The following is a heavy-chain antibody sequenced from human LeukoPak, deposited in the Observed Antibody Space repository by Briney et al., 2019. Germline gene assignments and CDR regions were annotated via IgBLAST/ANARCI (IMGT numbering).Heavy chain of an antibody. D-gene: IGHD2-15*01. Sequence: SETLSLTCSVSTDSRNTYYWSWIRQSPGKGLEGVGHIYHSGSTDYNPSLKSRDTISIDMSRKEFSLKLTSVTVADTAMYYCVRLRWELLAPYFDHWGKGSLVIVSS. CDR2: IYHSGST. V-gene: IGHV4-59*01. CDR1: TDSRNTYY. CDR3: VRLRWELLAPYFDH. J-gene: IGHJ4*02.